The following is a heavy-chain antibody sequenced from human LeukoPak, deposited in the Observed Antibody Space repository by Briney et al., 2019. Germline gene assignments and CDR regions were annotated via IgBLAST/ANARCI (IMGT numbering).Heavy chain of an antibody. CDR2: ISSSTSYI. CDR1: GFTFSSYS. CDR3: ARAGGSTVSHSDY. V-gene: IGHV3-21*01. J-gene: IGHJ4*02. D-gene: IGHD4-17*01. Sequence: GGSLRLSCAASGFTFSSYSMNWIRQAPGKGLEWVSSISSSTSYIYYADSVKGRFTITKDNAKNSLYLQMNSLRAEDTAVYYCARAGGSTVSHSDYWGQGTLVTVSS.